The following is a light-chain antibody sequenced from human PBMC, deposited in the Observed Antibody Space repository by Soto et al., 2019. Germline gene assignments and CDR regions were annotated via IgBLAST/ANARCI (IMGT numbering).Light chain of an antibody. CDR3: QQSYSNSYT. J-gene: IGKJ2*01. V-gene: IGKV1-39*01. CDR1: QSMSDS. CDR2: SAS. Sequence: DIQLTQSPSSLSASVGDRVTITCRASQSMSDSLNWYQQKSGQAPQLLIYSASNLESGVPSRFSGGGSGTDFTLTISSLQPEDFGTYFCQQSYSNSYTFGQGTTLEIK.